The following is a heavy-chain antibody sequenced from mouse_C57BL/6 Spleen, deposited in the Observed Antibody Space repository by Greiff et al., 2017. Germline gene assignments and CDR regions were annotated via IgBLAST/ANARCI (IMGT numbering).Heavy chain of an antibody. J-gene: IGHJ4*01. CDR2: INPNNGGT. D-gene: IGHD4-1*01. V-gene: IGHV1-26*01. Sequence: VQLQQSGPELVKPGASVKISCKASGYTFTDYYMNWVKQSHGKSLEWIGDINPNNGGTSYNQKFKGKATMTVDKSSSTAYMELRSLTSEDSAVYYCARLGARYAMDYWGQGTSVTVSS. CDR3: ARLGARYAMDY. CDR1: GYTFTDYY.